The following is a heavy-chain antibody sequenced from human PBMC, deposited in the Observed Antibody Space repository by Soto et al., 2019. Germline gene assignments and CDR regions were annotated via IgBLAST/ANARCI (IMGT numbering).Heavy chain of an antibody. J-gene: IGHJ4*02. CDR2: ISSNGGST. Sequence: GGSLRLSCSTSGFTFSSYAMHWVRQAPGKGLEYVSAISSNGGSTYYADSVKGRFTISRDNSKNTLYLQMSSLRAEDSAMYYCARHIGAYYDNNGYPYFDYWGQGTRVTVSS. CDR1: GFTFSSYA. CDR3: ARHIGAYYDNNGYPYFDY. D-gene: IGHD3-22*01. V-gene: IGHV3-64D*06.